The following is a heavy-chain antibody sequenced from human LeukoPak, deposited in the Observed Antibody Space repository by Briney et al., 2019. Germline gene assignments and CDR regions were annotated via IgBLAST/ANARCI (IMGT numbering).Heavy chain of an antibody. D-gene: IGHD2-15*01. CDR2: ISAHNDNT. Sequence: ASVKVSCKASGYTFTRNGITWARQAPGQGLEWMGWISAHNDNTKYAQKLQGRVTMTTETSTNTAYMELRSLTSDDTAVYYCAGDGPRYCSGGISYSDHWGQGTLVTVSS. CDR3: AGDGPRYCSGGISYSDH. CDR1: GYTFTRNG. V-gene: IGHV1-18*01. J-gene: IGHJ4*02.